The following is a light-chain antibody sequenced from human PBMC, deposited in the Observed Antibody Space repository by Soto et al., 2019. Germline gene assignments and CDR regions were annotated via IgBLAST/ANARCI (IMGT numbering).Light chain of an antibody. CDR2: DVS. CDR1: SSDVGGYNY. Sequence: QSALTQPASVSGSPGQSITISCTGTSSDVGGYNYVSWYQQHPGKAPKLMICDVSDRPSGISNRFSDSKSGNTASLTISGLQAEDEADYYCSSYTTSSTYVFGTGTKLTVL. V-gene: IGLV2-14*01. J-gene: IGLJ1*01. CDR3: SSYTTSSTYV.